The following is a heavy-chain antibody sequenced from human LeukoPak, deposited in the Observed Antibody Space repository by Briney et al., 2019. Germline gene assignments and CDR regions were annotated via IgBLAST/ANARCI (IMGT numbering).Heavy chain of an antibody. CDR1: GFTFDNCG. V-gene: IGHV3-23*01. CDR2: IPNTGGST. Sequence: PGGSLSLSCAASGFTFDNCGMNWVRQAPGKGLEWVSTIPNTGGSTSYADSVKGRFTISRDNSQNTLYLQMDNLRAEDTAVYYCVKSAGKDGYRDVFDIWGQGTMVTVSS. D-gene: IGHD5-24*01. J-gene: IGHJ3*02. CDR3: VKSAGKDGYRDVFDI.